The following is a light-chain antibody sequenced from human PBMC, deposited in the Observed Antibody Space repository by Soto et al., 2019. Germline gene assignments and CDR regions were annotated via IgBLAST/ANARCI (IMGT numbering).Light chain of an antibody. J-gene: IGLJ1*01. CDR3: GKWDSSLSGYV. CDR1: SSNIGNNY. V-gene: IGLV1-51*01. Sequence: QSVLTQPPSVSAAPGQKVTISCSGSSSNIGNNYVSWYQQLPGTAPKLLIYDNNKRPSGIPDRFSGSKSGTSATLGITGLQTGDEADYYCGKWDSSLSGYVFRTGTKGTVL. CDR2: DNN.